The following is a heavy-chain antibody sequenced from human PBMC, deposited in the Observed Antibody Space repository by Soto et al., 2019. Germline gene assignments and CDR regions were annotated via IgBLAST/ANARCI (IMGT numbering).Heavy chain of an antibody. V-gene: IGHV1-8*01. J-gene: IGHJ6*03. CDR3: AAASGVAGLYYYYYMDV. Sequence: ASVKVSCKASGYTFTSYDINWVRQATGQGLEWIGWMNVGSGNTSYAQKFQERVTITRNMSTSTAYMELSSLRSEDTAVYYCAAASGVAGLYYYYYMDVWGKGTTVTVSS. D-gene: IGHD6-19*01. CDR1: GYTFTSYD. CDR2: MNVGSGNT.